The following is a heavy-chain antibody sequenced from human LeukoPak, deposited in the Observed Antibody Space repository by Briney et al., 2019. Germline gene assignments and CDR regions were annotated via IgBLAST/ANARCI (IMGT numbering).Heavy chain of an antibody. CDR1: GYTFTGYY. D-gene: IGHD5-12*01. V-gene: IGHV1-69*13. J-gene: IGHJ5*02. CDR3: AGDGYSGYDYNWFDP. CDR2: IIPIFGTA. Sequence: SVKVSCKASGYTFTGYYMHWVRQAPGQGLEWMGGIIPIFGTANYAQKFQGRVTITADESTSTAYMELSSLRSEDTAVYYCAGDGYSGYDYNWFDPWGQGTLVTVSS.